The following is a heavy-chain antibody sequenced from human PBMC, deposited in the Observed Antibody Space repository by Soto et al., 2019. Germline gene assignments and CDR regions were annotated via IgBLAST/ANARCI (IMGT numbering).Heavy chain of an antibody. Sequence: PSETLSLTCTVSGGSISSDSYYWGWIRQSPEKGLEWIASISYSGSTYYNPTLKSRLIISVDTSKNQFSLKLSSVTAADTAVYYCARQDIVLMVYANDYWGQGTLVTVSS. V-gene: IGHV4-39*01. CDR2: ISYSGST. CDR1: GGSISSDSYY. CDR3: ARQDIVLMVYANDY. D-gene: IGHD2-8*01. J-gene: IGHJ4*02.